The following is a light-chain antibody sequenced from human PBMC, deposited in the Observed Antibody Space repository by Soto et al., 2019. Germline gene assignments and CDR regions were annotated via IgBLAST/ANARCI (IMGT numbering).Light chain of an antibody. CDR3: CSYTISATLV. CDR2: EVR. V-gene: IGLV2-14*01. CDR1: TNDIGGYNY. Sequence: QSVLTQPPSASGSPGQSVTISCSGTTNDIGGYNYVSWYQHHPGKVPKVIIYEVRNRPSGVSNRFSGSKSGNTASLTISGLQAEDEADYYCCSYTISATLVFGGGTKVTVL. J-gene: IGLJ3*02.